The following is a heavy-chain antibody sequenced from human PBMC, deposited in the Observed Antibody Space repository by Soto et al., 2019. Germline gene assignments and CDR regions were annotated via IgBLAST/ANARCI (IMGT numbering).Heavy chain of an antibody. V-gene: IGHV3-66*01. Sequence: VGSLRLSCAASGFTVSSNYMSWVRQAPGKGLEWVSVIYSGGSTYYADSVKGRFTISRDNSKNTLYLQMNSLRAEDTAVYYCARGIAVAGLDYWGQETLVTVSS. J-gene: IGHJ4*02. CDR2: IYSGGST. CDR3: ARGIAVAGLDY. D-gene: IGHD6-19*01. CDR1: GFTVSSNY.